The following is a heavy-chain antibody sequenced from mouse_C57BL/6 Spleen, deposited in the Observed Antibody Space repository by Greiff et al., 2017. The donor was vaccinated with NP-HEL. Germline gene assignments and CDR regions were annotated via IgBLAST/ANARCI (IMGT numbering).Heavy chain of an antibody. D-gene: IGHD1-1*01. V-gene: IGHV1-81*01. J-gene: IGHJ1*03. Sequence: QVHVKQSGAELARPGASVKLSCKASGYTFTSYGISWVKQRTGQGLEWIGEIYPRSGNTYYNEKFKGKATLTADKSSSTAYMELRSLTSEDSAVYFCARWVITTVVGYFDVWGTGTTVTVSS. CDR3: ARWVITTVVGYFDV. CDR2: IYPRSGNT. CDR1: GYTFTSYG.